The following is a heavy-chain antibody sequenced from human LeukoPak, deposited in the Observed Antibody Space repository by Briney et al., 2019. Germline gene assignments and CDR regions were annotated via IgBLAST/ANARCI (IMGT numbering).Heavy chain of an antibody. V-gene: IGHV3-7*04. CDR2: IKQDGSEK. Sequence: GGSLRLSCAASGVMFPSYWMTWVRQAPGKGLEWVANIKQDGSEKYYVDSVKGRFTISRDNAKNSVYLQMNSLRAEHTTVYYCARRHHFGFLDSWGQGTLVTVSS. CDR1: GVMFPSYW. CDR3: ARRHHFGFLDS. D-gene: IGHD3-10*01. J-gene: IGHJ4*02.